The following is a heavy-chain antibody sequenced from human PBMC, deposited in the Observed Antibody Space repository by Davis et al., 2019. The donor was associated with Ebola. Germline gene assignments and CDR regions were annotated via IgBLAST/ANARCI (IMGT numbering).Heavy chain of an antibody. V-gene: IGHV3-48*02. CDR3: ARQDSSGWYGLGY. J-gene: IGHJ4*02. Sequence: GESLKISCAASGFTFSSYSMNWVRQAPGKGLEWVSYISSSSSTIYYADSVKGRFTISRDNAKNSLYLQMNSLRDEDTAVYYCARQDSSGWYGLGYWGQGTLVTVSS. CDR1: GFTFSSYS. CDR2: ISSSSSTI. D-gene: IGHD6-19*01.